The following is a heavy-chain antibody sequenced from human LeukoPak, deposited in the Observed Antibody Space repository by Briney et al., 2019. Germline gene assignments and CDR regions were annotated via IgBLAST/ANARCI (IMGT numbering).Heavy chain of an antibody. V-gene: IGHV3-74*01. J-gene: IGHJ5*02. Sequence: GGSLRLSCAASGFTFSSYWMHWVRQAPGKGLVWVSRINRDGSSTSYADSVKGRFTISRDNAKNTLYLQMNSLRAEDTAVYYCARGLYCSGGSCYSRPNWFDPWGQGTLVTVSS. CDR1: GFTFSSYW. CDR2: INRDGSST. CDR3: ARGLYCSGGSCYSRPNWFDP. D-gene: IGHD2-15*01.